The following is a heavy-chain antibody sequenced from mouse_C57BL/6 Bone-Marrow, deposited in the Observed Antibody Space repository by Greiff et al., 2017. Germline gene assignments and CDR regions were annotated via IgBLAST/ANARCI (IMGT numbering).Heavy chain of an antibody. Sequence: QVQLQQPGAELVKPGASVKLSCKASGYTFTSYWMHWVKQRPGQGLEWIGMIHPNSGSTNYNEKFKSKATLTVDKASITAYMQLSSLTSEDSAVYYCARWWDYDEDYWGQGTTLTVSS. J-gene: IGHJ2*01. CDR2: IHPNSGST. CDR1: GYTFTSYW. CDR3: ARWWDYDEDY. D-gene: IGHD2-4*01. V-gene: IGHV1-64*01.